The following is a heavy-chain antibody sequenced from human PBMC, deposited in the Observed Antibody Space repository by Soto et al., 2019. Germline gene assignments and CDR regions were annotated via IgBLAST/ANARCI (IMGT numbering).Heavy chain of an antibody. CDR1: GFTFSSYA. CDR3: ARDYRGSHYYYYGMDV. D-gene: IGHD5-12*01. Sequence: PGGSLRLSCAASGFTFSSYAMGWVRQAPGKGLEWVSAISGSGGNTYYAGSVKGRFTISRENAKNSLYLQMNSLRAEDTAVYYCARDYRGSHYYYYGMDVWGQGTTVTVSS. CDR2: ISGSGGNT. J-gene: IGHJ6*02. V-gene: IGHV3-23*01.